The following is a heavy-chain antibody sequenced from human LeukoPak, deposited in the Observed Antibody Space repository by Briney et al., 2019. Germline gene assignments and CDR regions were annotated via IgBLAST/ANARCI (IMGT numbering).Heavy chain of an antibody. J-gene: IGHJ3*02. CDR1: GYTFTGYY. CDR2: INPNSGGT. V-gene: IGHV1-2*02. CDR3: ARDGTNYYGSGSEGDAFDI. D-gene: IGHD3-10*01. Sequence: VASVKVSCKASGYTFTGYYMHWVRQAPGQGLEWMGWINPNSGGTNYAQKFQGRVTMTRDTSISTAYMELSRLRSDDTAVYYCARDGTNYYGSGSEGDAFDIWGQGTMVTVSS.